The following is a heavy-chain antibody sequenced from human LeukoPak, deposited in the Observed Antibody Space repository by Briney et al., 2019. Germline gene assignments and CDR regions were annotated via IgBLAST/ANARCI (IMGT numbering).Heavy chain of an antibody. Sequence: GGSLRLSCAASGFTFSSYAMSWVRQAPGKGLEWVSAISGSGGSTYYADSVKGRFTISRDNAKNTLYLQMNSLRAEDTAVYYCARVTGYDYSNSYFDYWGQGTLVTVSS. CDR3: ARVTGYDYSNSYFDY. CDR1: GFTFSSYA. CDR2: ISGSGGST. D-gene: IGHD4-4*01. V-gene: IGHV3-23*01. J-gene: IGHJ4*02.